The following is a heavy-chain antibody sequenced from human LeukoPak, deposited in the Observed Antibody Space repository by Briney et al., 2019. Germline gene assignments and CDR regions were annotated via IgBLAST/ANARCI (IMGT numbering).Heavy chain of an antibody. CDR3: ARLLHYDFWSGYQYYFDY. J-gene: IGHJ4*02. Sequence: KPSETLSLTCAVSGYSISSGYYWGWIRQPPGKGLEWIASIYHSGSTYYNPSLKSRGTISVDTSKNQFSLKLSSVTAADTAVYYCARLLHYDFWSGYQYYFDYWGQGTLVTVSS. V-gene: IGHV4-38-2*01. CDR1: GYSISSGYY. D-gene: IGHD3-3*01. CDR2: IYHSGST.